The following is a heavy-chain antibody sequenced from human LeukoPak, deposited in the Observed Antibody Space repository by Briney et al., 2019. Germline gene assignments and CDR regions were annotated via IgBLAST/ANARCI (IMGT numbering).Heavy chain of an antibody. CDR3: ARVRVLGPSYYFDY. V-gene: IGHV1-8*01. Sequence: ASVKVSHKASGYTFTSYDINWVRQATGQGLEWMGWMNPNSGNTGYAQKFQGRVTMTRNTSISTAYMELSSLRSEDTAVYYCARVRVLGPSYYFDYWGQGTLVTVSS. D-gene: IGHD7-27*01. CDR2: MNPNSGNT. CDR1: GYTFTSYD. J-gene: IGHJ4*02.